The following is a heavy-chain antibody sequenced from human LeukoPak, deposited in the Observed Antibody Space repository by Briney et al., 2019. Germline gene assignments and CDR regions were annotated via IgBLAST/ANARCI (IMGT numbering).Heavy chain of an antibody. CDR2: IYYSGST. Sequence: PSETLSLTCTVSGGSISSSSYYWGWIRQPPGKGLEWIGSIYYSGSTYYNPSLKRRVTISVDTSKNQFSLKLSSVTAADTAVYYCARDVRKGLWPSTNWFDPWGQGTLVTVSS. V-gene: IGHV4-39*07. CDR3: ARDVRKGLWPSTNWFDP. J-gene: IGHJ5*02. D-gene: IGHD2-2*01. CDR1: GGSISSSSYY.